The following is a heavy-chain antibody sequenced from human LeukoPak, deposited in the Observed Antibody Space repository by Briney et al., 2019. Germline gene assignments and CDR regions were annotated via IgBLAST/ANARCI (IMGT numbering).Heavy chain of an antibody. CDR1: GGSISNSSYF. D-gene: IGHD3-3*01. J-gene: IGHJ3*01. V-gene: IGHV4-39*01. CDR3: ARHPRVVTTAYGAFDV. Sequence: PSETLSLTCTVSGGSISNSSYFWGWIRQPPGKGLEWIRSTYYSGNTYYNPSLKTRVTISVDTSKNQFSLRLTSVTAADTAVYYCARHPRVVTTAYGAFDVWGQGTMVTISS. CDR2: TYYSGNT.